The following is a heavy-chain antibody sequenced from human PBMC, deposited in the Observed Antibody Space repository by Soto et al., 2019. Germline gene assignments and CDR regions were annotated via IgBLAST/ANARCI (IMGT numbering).Heavy chain of an antibody. J-gene: IGHJ5*01. CDR2: IIHSGST. D-gene: IGHD6-19*01. CDR1: GGSFSAYY. V-gene: IGHV4-34*12. Sequence: QVQLQQWGAGLLKPSETLSLTCAVYGGSFSAYYWNWIRQPPGEGLEWIGEIIHSGSTNYNPSLKSRVTISVDTAKNQCSLKLSSVTAADTAVYYCVRSGRHRLVRRNWFDFWCQGTMVTVSS. CDR3: VRSGRHRLVRRNWFDF.